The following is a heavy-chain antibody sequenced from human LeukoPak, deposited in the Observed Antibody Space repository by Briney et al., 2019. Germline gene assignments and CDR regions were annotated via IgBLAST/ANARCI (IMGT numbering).Heavy chain of an antibody. Sequence: PGRSLRLSCAASGFTFSSYGMHWVRQAPGKGLEWVAVIWYDGSNKYYADSVKGRFTISRDNSQNTLYLQVNSLRADGTAVYYCARDGSDYDIDYWGQGTLVTVSS. CDR2: IWYDGSNK. CDR3: ARDGSDYDIDY. J-gene: IGHJ4*02. D-gene: IGHD3-9*01. CDR1: GFTFSSYG. V-gene: IGHV3-33*01.